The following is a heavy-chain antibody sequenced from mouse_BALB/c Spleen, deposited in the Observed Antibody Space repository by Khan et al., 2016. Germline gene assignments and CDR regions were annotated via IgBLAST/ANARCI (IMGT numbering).Heavy chain of an antibody. V-gene: IGHV2-5*01. CDR2: IWRGGST. Sequence: QVQLKESGPGLVQPSQSLSITCTVSGFSLTSYGVHWVRQSPGKGLEWLGVIWRGGSTDYNAAFMSRMSSTKDNSKRQVFFKKNSLKVDDTAIYYSAIIYYDYVGFAYWGQGTLVTVSA. CDR1: GFSLTSYG. D-gene: IGHD2-4*01. J-gene: IGHJ3*01. CDR3: AIIYYDYVGFAY.